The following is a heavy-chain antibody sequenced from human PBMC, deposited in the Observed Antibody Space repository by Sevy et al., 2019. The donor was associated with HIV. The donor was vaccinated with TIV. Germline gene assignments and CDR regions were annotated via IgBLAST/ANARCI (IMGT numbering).Heavy chain of an antibody. J-gene: IGHJ4*02. V-gene: IGHV3-72*01. D-gene: IGHD6-13*01. CDR1: GFTFSDHY. Sequence: GGSLRLSCAASGFTFSDHYMEWVRQAPGKGLEWGGRSRNKADSYTTEYAASVKGRFTISRDDSKNSLYLQMNSLKTEDTAVYYCTTLAGIAAAGRVFDYWGQGTLVTVSS. CDR2: SRNKADSYTT. CDR3: TTLAGIAAAGRVFDY.